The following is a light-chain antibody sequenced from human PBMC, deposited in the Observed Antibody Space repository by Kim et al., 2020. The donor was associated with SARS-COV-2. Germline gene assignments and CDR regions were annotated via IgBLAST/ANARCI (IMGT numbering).Light chain of an antibody. CDR2: AAS. J-gene: IGKJ5*01. CDR3: QQAYTFPIT. Sequence: DIQMTQSPSSVSASVGDRVTITCRASQGLSSWLAWYQQIPGKAPKLLIYAASSLQTGVPSRFSGSGSGTDFTLTINSLQPEDFATYYCQQAYTFPITFGQGTRLVIK. CDR1: QGLSSW. V-gene: IGKV1-12*01.